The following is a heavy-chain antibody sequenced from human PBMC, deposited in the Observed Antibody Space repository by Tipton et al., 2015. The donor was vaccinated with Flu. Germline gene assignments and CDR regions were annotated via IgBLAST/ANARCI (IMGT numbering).Heavy chain of an antibody. CDR1: GGSISSSSYY. Sequence: TLSLTSTVSGGSISSSSYYWGWIRQPPGKGLEWIGSIYYSGNTYYNPSLKSRVTISVDTSKNQFSLKLSSVTAADTAVYYCARDGFITMIVVVTPGAFDIWGQGTMVTVSS. D-gene: IGHD3-22*01. CDR3: ARDGFITMIVVVTPGAFDI. V-gene: IGHV4-39*07. CDR2: IYYSGNT. J-gene: IGHJ3*02.